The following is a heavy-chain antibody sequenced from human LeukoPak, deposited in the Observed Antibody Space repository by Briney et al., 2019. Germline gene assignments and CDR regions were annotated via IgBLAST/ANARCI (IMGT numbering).Heavy chain of an antibody. J-gene: IGHJ4*02. CDR3: AKDREDTAMRVRQLDY. CDR1: GFTLSSYA. CDR2: SSGSGRTT. D-gene: IGHD5-18*01. Sequence: GGSLRLSCAAYGFTLSSYAMSWVRQAPGKGLEWVAASSGSGRTTYYGDSVKGRFSISRGNSKNTLCLQRNSQRVEDASVSVCAKDREDTAMRVRQLDYWGQGTLVPVSS. V-gene: IGHV3-23*01.